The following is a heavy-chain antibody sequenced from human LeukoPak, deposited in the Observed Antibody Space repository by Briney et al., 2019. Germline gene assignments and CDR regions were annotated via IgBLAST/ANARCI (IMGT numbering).Heavy chain of an antibody. CDR2: IIPILGIA. CDR3: ARELRAVAGTGFDP. V-gene: IGHV1-69*02. CDR1: GGTFSSYT. J-gene: IGHJ5*02. Sequence: GASVKVSCKASGGTFSSYTISWVRQAPGQGLEWMGRIIPILGIANYAQKFQGRVTMTRDTSTSTVYMELSSLRSEDTAVYYCARELRAVAGTGFDPWGQGTLVTVSS. D-gene: IGHD6-19*01.